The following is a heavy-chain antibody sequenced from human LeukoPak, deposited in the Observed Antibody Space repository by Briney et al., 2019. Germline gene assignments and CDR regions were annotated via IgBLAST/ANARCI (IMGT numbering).Heavy chain of an antibody. CDR2: IYTSGNT. CDR1: GAFINIYY. Sequence: SETLSLTCTVSGAFINIYYWSWLRQPAGKGLEWIGRIYTSGNTNYNPSLKSRVTMSVDTSKNQFSLKLSSVTAADTAVYYCASSVGYGGYNHAFDIWGQGTMVTVSS. V-gene: IGHV4-4*07. J-gene: IGHJ3*02. CDR3: ASSVGYGGYNHAFDI. D-gene: IGHD4-17*01.